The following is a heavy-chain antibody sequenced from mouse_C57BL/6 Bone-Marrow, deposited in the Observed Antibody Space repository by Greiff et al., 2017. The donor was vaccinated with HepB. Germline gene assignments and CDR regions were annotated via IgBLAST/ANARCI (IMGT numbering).Heavy chain of an antibody. V-gene: IGHV1-55*01. J-gene: IGHJ3*01. CDR2: IYPGSGST. D-gene: IGHD2-2*01. Sequence: QVQLQQPGAELVKPGASVKMSCKASGYTFTSYWITWVKQRPGQGLEWIGDIYPGSGSTNYNEKFKSKATLTVDTSSSTAYMQLSSLTSEDSAVYYRARGWLRRRTWFAYWGQGTLVTVSA. CDR3: ARGWLRRRTWFAY. CDR1: GYTFTSYW.